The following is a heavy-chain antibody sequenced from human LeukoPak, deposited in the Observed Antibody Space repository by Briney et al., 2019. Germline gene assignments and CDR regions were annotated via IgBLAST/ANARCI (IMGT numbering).Heavy chain of an antibody. D-gene: IGHD2-2*01. CDR1: GYTFTDYY. Sequence: ASVKVSCKASGYTFTDYYMHWARQGPGQGLEWMGGINPKSGCTNYAQKFQARVTMARDTSIRTAYIEPSSLISDDTAMYYCAKVPGGYCSSTSCNGGVYFDYWGQGTLVTVSS. CDR2: INPKSGCT. J-gene: IGHJ4*02. V-gene: IGHV1-2*02. CDR3: AKVPGGYCSSTSCNGGVYFDY.